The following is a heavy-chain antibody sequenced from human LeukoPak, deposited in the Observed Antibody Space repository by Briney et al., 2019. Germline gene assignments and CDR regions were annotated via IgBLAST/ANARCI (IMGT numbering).Heavy chain of an antibody. V-gene: IGHV4-34*01. Sequence: SETLSLTCAVYGGSFSGCYWSWIRQPPGKGLEWIGEINHSGSTNYNPSLKSRVTISVDTSKNQFSLKLSSVTAADTAVYYCARGGRDYYGSGSYYKAPFGYWGQGTLVTVSS. D-gene: IGHD3-10*01. CDR2: INHSGST. J-gene: IGHJ4*02. CDR3: ARGGRDYYGSGSYYKAPFGY. CDR1: GGSFSGCY.